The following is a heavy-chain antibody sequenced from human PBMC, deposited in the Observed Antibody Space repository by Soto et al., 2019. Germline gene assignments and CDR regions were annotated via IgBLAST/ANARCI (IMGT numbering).Heavy chain of an antibody. CDR1: GGTFSSYS. D-gene: IGHD6-6*01. J-gene: IGHJ4*02. V-gene: IGHV1-69*13. CDR3: AIEYSISPPYYPIGY. CDR2: IIPIFGTA. Sequence: SVKVSCKASGGTFSSYSISWVRQAPGQGLEWMGGIIPIFGTANYAQKIQGRVTITADESTSTAYMEMSNLRSEVTAVYYCAIEYSISPPYYPIGYWGQGTLVTVSS.